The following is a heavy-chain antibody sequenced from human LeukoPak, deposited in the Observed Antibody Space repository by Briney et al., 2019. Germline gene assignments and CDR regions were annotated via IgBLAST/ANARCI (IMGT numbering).Heavy chain of an antibody. CDR1: GFTFSTYW. D-gene: IGHD3-22*01. CDR2: IKQDGTEK. CDR3: ARDGESSGYYY. J-gene: IGHJ4*02. V-gene: IGHV3-7*01. Sequence: PGRSLRLSCAASGFTFSTYWMSWVRQVPGKGLEWVANIKQDGTEKHYVDSVKGRFTISRDNAKNSVYLQMNSLRAEDTAVYYCARDGESSGYYYWGQGTLVTVSS.